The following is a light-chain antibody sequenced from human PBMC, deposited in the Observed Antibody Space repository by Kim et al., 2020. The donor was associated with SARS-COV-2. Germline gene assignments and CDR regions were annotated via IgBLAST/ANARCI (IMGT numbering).Light chain of an antibody. Sequence: EIVLTQSPGTLSLSPGERATLSCGASQSVSNNLAWYQQKHGQAPRLLIYGASSRATGIPDRFSGSGSGTDFTLTISRLEPEDFAVYYCQQYGSSPWTFGQGTKVDIK. CDR2: GAS. CDR1: QSVSNN. V-gene: IGKV3-20*01. CDR3: QQYGSSPWT. J-gene: IGKJ1*01.